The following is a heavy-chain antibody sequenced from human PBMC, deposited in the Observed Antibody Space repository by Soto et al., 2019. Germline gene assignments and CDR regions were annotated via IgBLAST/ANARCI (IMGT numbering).Heavy chain of an antibody. Sequence: SETLSLTCSVSGVSIVYYYYNWIRQPPGKGLEWIGHVYYTGITSYNPSLNSRVTISVDTSKNQISLKLSSVTAADTAVYYCARDARPTIFGVGPYYYYGMDVWGQGTTVTVSS. D-gene: IGHD3-3*01. J-gene: IGHJ6*02. CDR3: ARDARPTIFGVGPYYYYGMDV. CDR2: VYYTGIT. V-gene: IGHV4-59*01. CDR1: GVSIVYYY.